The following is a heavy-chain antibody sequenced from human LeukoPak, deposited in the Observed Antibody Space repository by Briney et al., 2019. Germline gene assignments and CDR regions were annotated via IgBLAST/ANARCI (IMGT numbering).Heavy chain of an antibody. CDR2: IIPIFGTA. CDR1: GGTFSSYA. J-gene: IGHJ4*02. D-gene: IGHD5-12*01. V-gene: IGHV1-69*01. CDR3: ARGDSGYDRGEFDY. Sequence: GSSVKVSCKASGGTFSSYAISWVRQAPGQGLEWMGGIIPIFGTANYAQKFQGRVTITADESTSTAYMELSSLRSEGTAVYYCARGDSGYDRGEFDYWGQGTLVTVSS.